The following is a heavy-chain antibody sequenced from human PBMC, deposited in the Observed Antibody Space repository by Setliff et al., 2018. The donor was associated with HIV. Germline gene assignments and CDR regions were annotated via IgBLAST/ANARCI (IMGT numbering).Heavy chain of an antibody. D-gene: IGHD6-6*01. V-gene: IGHV4-39*01. CDR1: GDSIGSNTFY. CDR2: INHSGNT. Sequence: SETLSLTCSVYGDSIGSNTFYWGWLRQPPGKEPDWIGSINHSGNTYYYPSLKSRVTMSVDTSKNQFSLRLSSVTATDTAVYYCARHRASSSGFPLDFWGQGILVTVS. J-gene: IGHJ4*02. CDR3: ARHRASSSGFPLDF.